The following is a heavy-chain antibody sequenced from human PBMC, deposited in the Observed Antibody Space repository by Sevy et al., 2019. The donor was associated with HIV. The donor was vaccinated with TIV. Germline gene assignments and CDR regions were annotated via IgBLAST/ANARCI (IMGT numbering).Heavy chain of an antibody. CDR2: ISGSSNYI. Sequence: GGSLRLSCAASGFTFSSYNMNWVRQAPGKGLEWVSSISGSSNYIYYAESVKGRFIISRDNAKNTQYLQMNSLRADDTAVYYCARGPPDGSYDYFDYWGQGTLVTVSS. V-gene: IGHV3-21*06. D-gene: IGHD1-26*01. CDR1: GFTFSSYN. CDR3: ARGPPDGSYDYFDY. J-gene: IGHJ4*02.